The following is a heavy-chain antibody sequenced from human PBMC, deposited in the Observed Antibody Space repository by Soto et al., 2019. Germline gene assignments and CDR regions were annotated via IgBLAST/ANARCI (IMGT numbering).Heavy chain of an antibody. V-gene: IGHV3-48*03. J-gene: IGHJ4*02. CDR2: ISSSGSTI. D-gene: IGHD3-3*01. CDR3: ARLLPNYDFWSGYYNDY. Sequence: PGGFLRLSCAASGFTFSSYEMNWVRQAPGKGLEWVSYISSSGSTIYYADSVKGRFTISRDNAKNSLYLQMNSLRAEDTAVYYCARLLPNYDFWSGYYNDYWGQGTLVTVSS. CDR1: GFTFSSYE.